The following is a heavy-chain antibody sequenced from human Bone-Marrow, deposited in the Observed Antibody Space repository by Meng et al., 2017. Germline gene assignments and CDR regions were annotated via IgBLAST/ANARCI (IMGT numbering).Heavy chain of an antibody. J-gene: IGHJ6*02. Sequence: ASVKVSCKASGYTFTSHAMNWVRQAPGQGLEWMGWINTNTGNPTYAQGFTGRFVFSLDTSVSTAYLQISSLKAEDTAVYYCARVNPDSSGYYYYYYGMDVWGQGTTVTVSS. CDR2: INTNTGNP. CDR3: ARVNPDSSGYYYYYYGMDV. D-gene: IGHD3-22*01. V-gene: IGHV7-4-1*02. CDR1: GYTFTSHA.